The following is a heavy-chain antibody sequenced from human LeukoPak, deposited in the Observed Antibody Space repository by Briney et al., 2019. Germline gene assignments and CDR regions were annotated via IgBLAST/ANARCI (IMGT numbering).Heavy chain of an antibody. CDR3: ARIAGTWAFDI. V-gene: IGHV4-59*01. CDR2: IYYSGST. D-gene: IGHD6-13*01. CDR1: GGSISSYY. Sequence: SETLSLTCTVSGGSISSYYWSWIRQPPGKGLEWIGYIYYSGSTNYNPFLKSRVTISVDTSKNQFSLKLSSVTAADTAVYYCARIAGTWAFDIWGQGTMVTVSS. J-gene: IGHJ3*02.